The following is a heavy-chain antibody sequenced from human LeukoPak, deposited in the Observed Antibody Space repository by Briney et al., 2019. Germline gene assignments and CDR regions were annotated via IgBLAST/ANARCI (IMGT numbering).Heavy chain of an antibody. J-gene: IGHJ4*02. D-gene: IGHD6-13*01. CDR3: ARGTSIAATGIDY. Sequence: GGSLRLSCAASGFSFSDHHVDWVRQTPGEGLRWVSSISSSSNYIYYADSVKGRFTISRDNAKNSLYLQMNSLRAEDTAVYYCARGTSIAATGIDYWGQGTLVTVSS. V-gene: IGHV3-21*01. CDR2: ISSSSNYI. CDR1: GFSFSDHH.